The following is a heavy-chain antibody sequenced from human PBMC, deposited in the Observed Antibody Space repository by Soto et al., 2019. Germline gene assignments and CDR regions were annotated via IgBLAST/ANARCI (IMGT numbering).Heavy chain of an antibody. CDR2: ISSSSSYI. CDR3: ARDVTIFGNV. J-gene: IGHJ6*04. Sequence: EVQLVESGGGLVKPGGSLRLSCAASGFNFSSYSMNWVRQAPGKGLEWVSSISSSSSYIYYADSVKGRFTIARDNAKNSLYLQMHSLRAEDTAVYYCARDVTIFGNVWGKGTTVTVSS. CDR1: GFNFSSYS. D-gene: IGHD3-3*01. V-gene: IGHV3-21*01.